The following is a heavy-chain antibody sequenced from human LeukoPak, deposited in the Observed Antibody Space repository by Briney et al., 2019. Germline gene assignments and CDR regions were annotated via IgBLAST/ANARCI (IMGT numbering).Heavy chain of an antibody. CDR2: IYYSGST. J-gene: IGHJ4*02. Sequence: PSQTLSLTCAVSGVSISSGGYSWSWIRQHPGKGLEWIGYIYYSGSTYYNPSLKSRVTISVDTSKNQFSLKLSSVTAADTAVYYCARADGGYYGSGSYYGLFDYWGQGTLVTVSS. V-gene: IGHV4-31*11. CDR3: ARADGGYYGSGSYYGLFDY. CDR1: GVSISSGGYS. D-gene: IGHD3-10*01.